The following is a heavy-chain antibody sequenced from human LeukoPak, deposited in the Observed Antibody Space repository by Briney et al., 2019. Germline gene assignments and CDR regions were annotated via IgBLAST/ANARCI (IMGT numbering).Heavy chain of an antibody. CDR2: MSPRNGNT. D-gene: IGHD6-13*01. CDR3: ARGVTAGTDY. CDR1: GYSFTIFD. V-gene: IGHV1-8*01. Sequence: VSVKVSCKASGYSFTIFDINWVRQTPEQGLEWMGWMSPRNGNTGYAQKFQGRVSMTRDTSVDTAYMELSNLRSEDTAMYYCARGVTAGTDYWGQGTLVTVSS. J-gene: IGHJ4*02.